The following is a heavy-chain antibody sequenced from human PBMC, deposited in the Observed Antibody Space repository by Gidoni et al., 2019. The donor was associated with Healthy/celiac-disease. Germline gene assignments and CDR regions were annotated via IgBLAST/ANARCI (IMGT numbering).Heavy chain of an antibody. V-gene: IGHV3-30*18. CDR3: AKVHFDTAGTGAYYFDY. CDR1: GFTFSSYG. CDR2: ISYDGSNK. J-gene: IGHJ4*02. D-gene: IGHD6-19*01. Sequence: QVQLVESGGGVVQPGRSLRLSCAASGFTFSSYGMHWVRQAPGKGLEWVAVISYDGSNKYYADSVKGRFTISRDNSKNTLYLQMNSLRAEDTAVYYCAKVHFDTAGTGAYYFDYWGQGTLVTVSS.